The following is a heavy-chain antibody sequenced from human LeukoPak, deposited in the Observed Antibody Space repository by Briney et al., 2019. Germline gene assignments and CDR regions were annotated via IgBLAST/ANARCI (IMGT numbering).Heavy chain of an antibody. Sequence: PSETLSLTCTVSGASISNYFWTWIRQPAGKGLEWIGRIYTSGSTNYNPSLKSRVTISVDTSKNQFSLKLSSVTAADTAVYYCARMVAAPDYYYYYMDVWGKGTTVTISS. V-gene: IGHV4-4*07. CDR3: ARMVAAPDYYYYYMDV. J-gene: IGHJ6*03. CDR1: GASISNYF. CDR2: IYTSGST. D-gene: IGHD2-15*01.